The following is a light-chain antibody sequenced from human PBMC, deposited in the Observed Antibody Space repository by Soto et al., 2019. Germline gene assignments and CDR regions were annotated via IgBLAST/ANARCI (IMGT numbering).Light chain of an antibody. CDR1: SSDVGGYNY. CDR3: SSYTSSSTTLYV. CDR2: DVS. V-gene: IGLV2-14*01. J-gene: IGLJ1*01. Sequence: QSALTQPASVSGSPGQSITISCTGTSSDVGGYNYVSWYQQHPGKAPKLIIYDVSNRPSGVSNRFSGSKSGNTASLTISGLQAEDEGDYYYSSYTSSSTTLYVFGTGTKLTVL.